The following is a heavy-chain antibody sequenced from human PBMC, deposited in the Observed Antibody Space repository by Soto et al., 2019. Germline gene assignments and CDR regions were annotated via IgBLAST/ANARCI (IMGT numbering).Heavy chain of an antibody. D-gene: IGHD2-15*01. CDR3: ARDRGQNGSPGMDV. Sequence: QVQLVQSGAEVKKPGSSVKVSCKASGGTFRSYAISWVRQAPGQGLEWMGGIIPIFGTANYAQKFQGRVTITADESTSTAYMELSSLRSEDTAVYYCARDRGQNGSPGMDVWGQGTTVTVSS. J-gene: IGHJ6*02. CDR1: GGTFRSYA. V-gene: IGHV1-69*12. CDR2: IIPIFGTA.